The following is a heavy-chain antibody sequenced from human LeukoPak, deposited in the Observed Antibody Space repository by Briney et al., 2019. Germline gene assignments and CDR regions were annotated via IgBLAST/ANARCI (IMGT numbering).Heavy chain of an antibody. CDR1: GYSFTSYW. CDR2: TDPSDSYT. Sequence: LGESLKISCKGSGYSFTSYWISWVRQMPGKGLEWMGRTDPSDSYTNYSPSFQGHVTISADKSISTAYLQWSSLKASDTAMYYCARRVSSSGWFDPWGQGTLVTVSS. CDR3: ARRVSSSGWFDP. J-gene: IGHJ5*02. D-gene: IGHD6-6*01. V-gene: IGHV5-10-1*01.